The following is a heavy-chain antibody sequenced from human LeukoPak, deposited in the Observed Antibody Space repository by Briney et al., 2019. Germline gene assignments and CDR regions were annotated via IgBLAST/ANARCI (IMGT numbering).Heavy chain of an antibody. V-gene: IGHV3-23*01. J-gene: IGHJ4*02. D-gene: IGHD3-22*01. CDR1: GFTFSSYA. CDR2: ISGSGGST. Sequence: GGSLRLSCAASGFTFSSYAMSWVRQAPGKGLEWVSAISGSGGSTYYADSVKGRFTISRDNSKNTLYLQMNSLRAEDTAVYYCAKDPRRDWYYYDSSGYPDYWGQGTLVTVSS. CDR3: AKDPRRDWYYYDSSGYPDY.